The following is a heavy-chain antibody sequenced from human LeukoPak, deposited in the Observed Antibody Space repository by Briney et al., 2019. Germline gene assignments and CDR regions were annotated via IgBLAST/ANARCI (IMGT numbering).Heavy chain of an antibody. CDR1: GYTFTSYG. Sequence: ASVKVSCKASGYTFTSYGISWVRQAPGQGLEWMGWISAYNGNTNYAQKLQGRVTMTTDTSTSTAYMEPRSLRSDDTAVYYCARGLIGAAGTFGYYYYYMDVWGKGTTVTVSS. CDR2: ISAYNGNT. J-gene: IGHJ6*03. V-gene: IGHV1-18*01. CDR3: ARGLIGAAGTFGYYYYYMDV. D-gene: IGHD6-13*01.